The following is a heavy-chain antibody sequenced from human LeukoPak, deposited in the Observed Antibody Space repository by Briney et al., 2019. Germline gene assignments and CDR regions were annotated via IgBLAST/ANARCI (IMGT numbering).Heavy chain of an antibody. V-gene: IGHV1-18*01. J-gene: IGHJ6*02. D-gene: IGHD6-13*01. CDR2: ISAYNGNT. Sequence: ASVKVSCKASGDPFSSYIIAWVRQAPGQGLEWMGWISAYNGNTNYAQKLQGRVTMTTDTSTSTAYMELRSLRSDDTAVYYCARDRGSSWSDYYYGMDVWGQGTTVTVSS. CDR1: GDPFSSYI. CDR3: ARDRGSSWSDYYYGMDV.